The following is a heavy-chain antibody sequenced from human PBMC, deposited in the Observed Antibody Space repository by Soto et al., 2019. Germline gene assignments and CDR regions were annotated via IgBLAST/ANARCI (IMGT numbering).Heavy chain of an antibody. V-gene: IGHV4-4*07. Sequence: PSETLSLTCTVSGGSISRYYWSWIRQPAGKGLEWIGRIYTSGSTNYNPSLKSRVTMSVDTSKNQFSLKLSSVTAADTAVYYCARDGIFGVVLSYYYGRDVWGQGTTGTAP. J-gene: IGHJ6*02. CDR1: GGSISRYY. CDR2: IYTSGST. D-gene: IGHD3-3*01. CDR3: ARDGIFGVVLSYYYGRDV.